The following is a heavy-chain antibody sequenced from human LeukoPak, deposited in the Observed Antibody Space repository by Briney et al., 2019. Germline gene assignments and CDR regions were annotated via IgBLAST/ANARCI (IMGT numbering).Heavy chain of an antibody. Sequence: QTGGSLRLSCAASGFTFSNYAMHWVRQAPGKGLEWVAFIRYDGSNKYYADSVKGRFTISRDNSKNTLYLQMNSLRAEDTAVYYCAKDMSFFGQQLVSEYWGQGTLVTVSS. D-gene: IGHD6-13*01. CDR1: GFTFSNYA. CDR2: IRYDGSNK. CDR3: AKDMSFFGQQLVSEY. J-gene: IGHJ4*02. V-gene: IGHV3-30*02.